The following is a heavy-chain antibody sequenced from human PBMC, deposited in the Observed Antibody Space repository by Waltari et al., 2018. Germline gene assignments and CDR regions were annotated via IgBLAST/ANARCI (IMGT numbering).Heavy chain of an antibody. D-gene: IGHD6-6*01. CDR1: GFTFDDYT. CDR3: AKDTRSSSSKAGTNYYFDY. CDR2: ISWYGGST. V-gene: IGHV3-43*01. Sequence: EVQLVESGGVVVQPGGSLRLSCAASGFTFDDYTMHWVRQAPGKGLEWVSLISWYGGSTYYADSVKGRFTIARDNSKNSLYLQMNSLRTEDTALYYCAKDTRSSSSKAGTNYYFDYWGQGTLVTVSS. J-gene: IGHJ4*02.